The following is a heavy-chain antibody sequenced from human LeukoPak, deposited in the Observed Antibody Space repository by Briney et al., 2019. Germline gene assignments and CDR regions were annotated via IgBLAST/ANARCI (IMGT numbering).Heavy chain of an antibody. Sequence: GGSLRLSCAASGFIFNTNAMNWVRQAPGKGLEWISYSSSGGSTIYYADSVRGRFTISRDNARKSLYLQMNSLRAEDTAVYYCARGEQDMAPMSIDYWGQGTLITVSS. V-gene: IGHV3-48*01. J-gene: IGHJ4*02. CDR2: SSSGGSTI. D-gene: IGHD5-24*01. CDR1: GFIFNTNA. CDR3: ARGEQDMAPMSIDY.